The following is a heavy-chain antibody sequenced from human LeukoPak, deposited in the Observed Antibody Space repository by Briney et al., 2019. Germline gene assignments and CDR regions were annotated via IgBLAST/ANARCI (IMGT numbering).Heavy chain of an antibody. V-gene: IGHV3-30*14. CDR3: ARVPVGFGELPLLFDY. CDR2: ISYDGSNK. CDR1: GFTFSSYA. Sequence: PGGSLRLSCAASGFTFSSYAMHWVRQAAGKGLEWVAVISYDGSNKYYADSVKGRFTISRDNSKNTLYLQMNSLGAEDTAVYYCARVPVGFGELPLLFDYWGQGTLVTVSS. J-gene: IGHJ4*02. D-gene: IGHD3-10*01.